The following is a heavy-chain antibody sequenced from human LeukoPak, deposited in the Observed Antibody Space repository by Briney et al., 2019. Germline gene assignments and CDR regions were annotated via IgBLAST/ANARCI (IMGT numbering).Heavy chain of an antibody. CDR3: ARARWDYYYGMDV. J-gene: IGHJ6*02. CDR2: IYSGGST. Sequence: GGSLRLSCAASGFTVSSNYMSWVRQAPGKGLEWVSVIYSGGSTYYADSVKGRFTISRDNAKNSLYLQMNSLRAEDTAVYYCARARWDYYYGMDVWGQGTTVTVSS. D-gene: IGHD1-26*01. V-gene: IGHV3-66*01. CDR1: GFTVSSNY.